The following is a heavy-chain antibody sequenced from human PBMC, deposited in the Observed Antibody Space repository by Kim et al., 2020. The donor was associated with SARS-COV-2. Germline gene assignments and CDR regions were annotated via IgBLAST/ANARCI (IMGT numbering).Heavy chain of an antibody. CDR3: ARAYRIAAAGTYWNDVDYYYGMDV. J-gene: IGHJ6*02. CDR2: IYYSGST. D-gene: IGHD6-13*01. V-gene: IGHV4-59*01. CDR1: GGSISSYY. Sequence: SETLSLTCTVSGGSISSYYWSWIRQPPGKGLEWIGYIYYSGSTNYNPSLKSRVTISVDTSKNQFSLKLSSVTAADTAVYYCARAYRIAAAGTYWNDVDYYYGMDVWGQGTTVTVSS.